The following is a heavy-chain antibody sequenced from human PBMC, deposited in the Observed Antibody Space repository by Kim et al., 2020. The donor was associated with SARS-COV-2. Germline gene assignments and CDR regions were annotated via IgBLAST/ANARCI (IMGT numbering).Heavy chain of an antibody. V-gene: IGHV3-21*01. Sequence: SVKGRFTISRDNAKNSLYLQMNSLRAEDTAVYYCAREIGQQLVQGGVDYWGQGTLVTVSS. CDR3: AREIGQQLVQGGVDY. D-gene: IGHD6-13*01. J-gene: IGHJ4*02.